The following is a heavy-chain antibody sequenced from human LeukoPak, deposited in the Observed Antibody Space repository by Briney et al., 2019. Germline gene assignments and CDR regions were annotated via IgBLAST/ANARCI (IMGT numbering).Heavy chain of an antibody. J-gene: IGHJ4*02. CDR1: GFTFSNYE. D-gene: IGHD2-15*01. CDR2: ISGSGGST. V-gene: IGHV3-23*01. Sequence: GGSLRLSCAASGFTFSNYEMNWVRQAPGKGLEWVSAISGSGGSTYYADSVKGRFTISRDNSKNTLYLQMNSLRADDTAVYYCARASYEFCSGGSCYSYYFDYWGQGTLVTVSS. CDR3: ARASYEFCSGGSCYSYYFDY.